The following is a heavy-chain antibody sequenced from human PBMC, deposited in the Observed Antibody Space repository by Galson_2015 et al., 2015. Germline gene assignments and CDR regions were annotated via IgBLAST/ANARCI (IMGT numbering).Heavy chain of an antibody. CDR3: AKSGWELLGFDY. Sequence: SLRLSCAASGFTFSSNAMSWVRQAPGKGLEWVSAISGSGGSTYYADSVKGRFTISRDNSKNTLYLQMNSLRAEDTAVYYCAKSGWELLGFDYWGQGTLVAVSS. CDR2: ISGSGGST. J-gene: IGHJ4*02. V-gene: IGHV3-23*01. D-gene: IGHD1-26*01. CDR1: GFTFSSNA.